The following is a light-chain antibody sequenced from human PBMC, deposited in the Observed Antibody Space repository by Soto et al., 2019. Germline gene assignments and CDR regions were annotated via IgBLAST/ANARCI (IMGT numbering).Light chain of an antibody. V-gene: IGKV1-5*03. CDR3: QQYHSYPWT. Sequence: DIQMTQSPSTLSASVGDRVTISCRASQSISNWLAWYQQRPGKAPTLLIYKASILQSGAPSRFSGSGSGTEFTLTISSLQPDDFVTYHCQQYHSYPWTFGQGTKV. CDR2: KAS. CDR1: QSISNW. J-gene: IGKJ1*01.